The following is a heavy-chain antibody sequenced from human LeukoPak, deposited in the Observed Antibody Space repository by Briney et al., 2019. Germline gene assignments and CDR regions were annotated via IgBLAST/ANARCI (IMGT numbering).Heavy chain of an antibody. Sequence: SETLSLTCAVYGGSFSGYYWSWIRQPPGKGLEWIGEINHSGSTNYNPSLKSRVTMSVDTSKNQFSLKLSSVTAEDTAVYYCARDKGIAAAGYYYYYMDVWGKGTAVTVSS. J-gene: IGHJ6*03. CDR3: ARDKGIAAAGYYYYYMDV. D-gene: IGHD6-13*01. CDR2: INHSGST. V-gene: IGHV4-34*01. CDR1: GGSFSGYY.